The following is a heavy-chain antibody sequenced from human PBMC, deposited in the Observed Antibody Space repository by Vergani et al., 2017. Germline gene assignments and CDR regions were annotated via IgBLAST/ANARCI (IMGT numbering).Heavy chain of an antibody. J-gene: IGHJ4*02. Sequence: QVQLVESGGGVVQRGGSLSLSCATSGFTLSNYDMQWIRQGPGKGLEFVAFIQFDGSNKYYADSVKGRFTLSRDFSKNTLYLQMNSLRTDDTATYYCAKHFRGWGIDYWGQGTQVIVSS. CDR2: IQFDGSNK. CDR1: GFTLSNYD. D-gene: IGHD3-16*01. CDR3: AKHFRGWGIDY. V-gene: IGHV3-30*02.